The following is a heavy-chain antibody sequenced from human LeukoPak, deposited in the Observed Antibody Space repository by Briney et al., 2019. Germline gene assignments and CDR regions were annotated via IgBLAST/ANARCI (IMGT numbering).Heavy chain of an antibody. Sequence: SETLSLTCTVSDGSISGHYWSWNRQPPGKGREWIEYIHDSGRTKYNPSHKSRVAISVDTSKNQFSLKLSSVIAADTAVYYCARWYYSGWAFDYWGQGTLVTVSS. CDR3: ARWYYSGWAFDY. V-gene: IGHV4-59*08. D-gene: IGHD6-19*01. CDR2: IHDSGRT. CDR1: DGSISGHY. J-gene: IGHJ4*02.